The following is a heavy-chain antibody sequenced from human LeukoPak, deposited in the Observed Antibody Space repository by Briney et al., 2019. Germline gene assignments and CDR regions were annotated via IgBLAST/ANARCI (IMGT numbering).Heavy chain of an antibody. D-gene: IGHD6-19*01. CDR1: GYTFTSYG. Sequence: ASVKVSCRASGYTFTSYGISWVRQAPGQGLEWMGWISTYNGNTSYAQKLQGRVTMTTDTSTSKAYMELRSLRSDDTAVYYCARDYSSGWPNFDYWGQGTLVTVSS. V-gene: IGHV1-18*01. CDR3: ARDYSSGWPNFDY. CDR2: ISTYNGNT. J-gene: IGHJ4*02.